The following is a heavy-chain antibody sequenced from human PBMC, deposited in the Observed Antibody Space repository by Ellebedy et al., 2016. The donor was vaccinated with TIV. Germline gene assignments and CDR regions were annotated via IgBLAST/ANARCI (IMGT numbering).Heavy chain of an antibody. D-gene: IGHD3-16*02. Sequence: GGSLRLSXAASGFTFSSYSMNWVRQAPGKGLEWVSTISNSGGATYYADSVKGRFAISRDNSKNTLYLQMNSLRAEDTAVYYCAKSKRVMITFGGVIQDHPDFWGQGTLVTVSS. V-gene: IGHV3-23*01. J-gene: IGHJ4*02. CDR3: AKSKRVMITFGGVIQDHPDF. CDR2: ISNSGGAT. CDR1: GFTFSSYS.